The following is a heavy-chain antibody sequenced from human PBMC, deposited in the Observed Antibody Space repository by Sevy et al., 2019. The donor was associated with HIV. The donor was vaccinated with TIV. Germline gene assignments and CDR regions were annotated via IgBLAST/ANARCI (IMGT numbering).Heavy chain of an antibody. CDR1: GFTFSNAW. CDR3: TTGSGELITMIVVVSPNDAFDI. D-gene: IGHD3-22*01. V-gene: IGHV3-15*01. Sequence: GGSLRLSCAASGFTFSNAWMSWVRQAPGKGLEWVGRIKSKTDGGTTDYAAPVKGRFTNSKDDSKNTLYLQMNSLKTEDTALYYCTTGSGELITMIVVVSPNDAFDIWGQGTMVTVSS. CDR2: IKSKTDGGTT. J-gene: IGHJ3*02.